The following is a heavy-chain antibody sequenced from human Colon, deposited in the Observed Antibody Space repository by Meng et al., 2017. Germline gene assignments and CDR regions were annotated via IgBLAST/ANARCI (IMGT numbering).Heavy chain of an antibody. J-gene: IGHJ4*02. V-gene: IGHV6-1*01. CDR3: TTWYGEY. Sequence: VPFQQSVPGLVKPSQTLSLPFAISGDSVSSNRALWHWVRQSPSRGLEWLGQTYYRSEWQNHYGVSVKSRITINADTSRNHFSLHLNSVTPEDTAVYYCTTWYGEYWGQGTLVTVSS. D-gene: IGHD3-10*01. CDR1: GDSVSSNRAL. CDR2: TYYRSEWQN.